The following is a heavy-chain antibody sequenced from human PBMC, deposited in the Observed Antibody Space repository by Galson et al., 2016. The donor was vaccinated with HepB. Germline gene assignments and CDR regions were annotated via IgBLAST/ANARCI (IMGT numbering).Heavy chain of an antibody. J-gene: IGHJ6*03. D-gene: IGHD2-15*01. V-gene: IGHV4-61*02. CDR2: IYISGNT. Sequence: TLSLTCTVSGGSVSSGRHYWSWIRQPAGKGLEWIGRIYISGNTNYNPSLKSRVTISLDTSKNQFSLKLSSVTAADTAVYYCARVAESVVVIGATSSNYYYYLDVWGKGTTVTVSS. CDR3: ARVAESVVVIGATSSNYYYYLDV. CDR1: GGSVSSGRHY.